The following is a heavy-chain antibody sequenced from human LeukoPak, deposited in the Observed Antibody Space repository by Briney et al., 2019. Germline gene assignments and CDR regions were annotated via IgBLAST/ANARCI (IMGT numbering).Heavy chain of an antibody. CDR3: VTTHSSWYSSFDF. V-gene: IGHV4-61*02. D-gene: IGHD6-13*01. CDR2: IYTSGST. Sequence: NASQTLSLTCTVSGGSISGGSYYWNWIRQPAGKGLEWIGRIYTSGSTNYNPSLKSRVTISVDTSKNQFSLKLSSVTAADTAIYYCVTTHSSWYSSFDFWGQGTLITVSS. J-gene: IGHJ4*02. CDR1: GGSISGGSYY.